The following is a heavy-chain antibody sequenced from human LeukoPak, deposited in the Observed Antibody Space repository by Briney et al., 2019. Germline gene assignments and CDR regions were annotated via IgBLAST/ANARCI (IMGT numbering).Heavy chain of an antibody. CDR2: INPNSGGT. V-gene: IGHV1-2*02. CDR3: AYSSGWYCPDY. CDR1: GYTFTGYY. D-gene: IGHD6-19*01. Sequence: GASVKVSCKASGYTFTGYYMHWVRQAPGQGLEWMGWINPNSGGTNYAQKFQGRVTMTRDTSTSTVYMELSSLRSEDTAVYYCAYSSGWYCPDYWGQGTLVTVSS. J-gene: IGHJ4*02.